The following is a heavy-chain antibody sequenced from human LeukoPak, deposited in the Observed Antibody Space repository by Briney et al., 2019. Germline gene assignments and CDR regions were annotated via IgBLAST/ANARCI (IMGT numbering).Heavy chain of an antibody. V-gene: IGHV4-4*02. D-gene: IGHD3-10*01. CDR2: IYHSGST. J-gene: IGHJ4*02. Sequence: SETLSLTCAVSGGSISSSNWWSWVRQPPGKGLEWIGEIYHSGSTNYNPSLKSRVTISVDKSKNQFSLKLSSVTAADTAVYYCASALFGVRGVITGDYWGQGTLVTVSS. CDR3: ASALFGVRGVITGDY. CDR1: GGSISSSNW.